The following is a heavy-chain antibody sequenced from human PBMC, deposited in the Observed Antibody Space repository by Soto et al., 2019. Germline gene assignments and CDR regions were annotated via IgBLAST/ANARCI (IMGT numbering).Heavy chain of an antibody. CDR1: GFSLTTSGVG. J-gene: IGHJ4*02. CDR3: AHRRLRGGSCYFDY. V-gene: IGHV2-5*01. CDR2: IYWNIEK. Sequence: QISLKESGPTLVKPTETLTLTCTFSGFSLTTSGVGVGWIRQPPGKALEWLALIYWNIEKRYNPSLMNSLTITQDTSKNQVVLTLTNMDPADTGTYYCAHRRLRGGSCYFDYWGQGTLVTVSS. D-gene: IGHD2-15*01.